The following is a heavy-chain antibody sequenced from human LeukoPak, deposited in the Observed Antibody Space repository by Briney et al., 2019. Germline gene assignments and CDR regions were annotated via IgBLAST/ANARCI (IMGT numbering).Heavy chain of an antibody. J-gene: IGHJ4*02. V-gene: IGHV4-34*01. D-gene: IGHD4-17*01. CDR3: ARVLPDYGDWY. CDR1: GGSFSGYY. CDR2: INHSGST. Sequence: SETLSLTCAVYGGSFSGYYWSWIRQPPGKGLEWIGEINHSGSTNYNPSLKGRVTISVDTSKNQFSLKLSSVTAADTAVYYCARVLPDYGDWYWGQGTLVTVSS.